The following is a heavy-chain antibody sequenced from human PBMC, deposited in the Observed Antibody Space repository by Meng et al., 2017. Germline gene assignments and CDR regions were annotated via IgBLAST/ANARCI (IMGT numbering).Heavy chain of an antibody. J-gene: IGHJ3*02. V-gene: IGHV3-11*04. CDR1: KFTLSDNY. Sequence: GGSLRLSCSVSKFTLSDNYMSWIRQAPGKGLEWISYISSNGNTKYYADSVKGRFTISRDNARNTLFLQMNSLRVEDTAIYYCARRYCSGGSCYIAFDIWGQGTMVTV. CDR2: ISSNGNTK. CDR3: ARRYCSGGSCYIAFDI. D-gene: IGHD2-15*01.